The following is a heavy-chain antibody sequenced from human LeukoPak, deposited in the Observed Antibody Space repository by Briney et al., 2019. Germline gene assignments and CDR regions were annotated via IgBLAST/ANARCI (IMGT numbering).Heavy chain of an antibody. J-gene: IGHJ4*02. CDR2: TYYRSEWFS. CDR1: GDSVSSNSAA. CDR3: ARGLYGSGWYALDS. Sequence: SQTLSLTCAISGDSVSSNSAAWVWIRQSPSRGLEWLGRTYYRSEWFSDYAVSVKSRMTINPDTSKNQFSLQLNSVTPEDTAVYYCARGLYGSGWYALDSWGQGTQVTVSS. V-gene: IGHV6-1*01. D-gene: IGHD6-19*01.